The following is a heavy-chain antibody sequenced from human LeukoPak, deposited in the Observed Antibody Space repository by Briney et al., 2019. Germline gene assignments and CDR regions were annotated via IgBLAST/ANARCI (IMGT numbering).Heavy chain of an antibody. D-gene: IGHD1-26*01. Sequence: GGSLRLSCAASGFTFSSYWMHWVRQAPGKGLVWVSRINSDGSSTSYADSVKGRFTISRDNAKNTLYLQMNSLRAEDTAVYYCAKGHTTLGSDFDYWGQGTLVTVSS. J-gene: IGHJ4*02. CDR1: GFTFSSYW. CDR2: INSDGSST. V-gene: IGHV3-74*01. CDR3: AKGHTTLGSDFDY.